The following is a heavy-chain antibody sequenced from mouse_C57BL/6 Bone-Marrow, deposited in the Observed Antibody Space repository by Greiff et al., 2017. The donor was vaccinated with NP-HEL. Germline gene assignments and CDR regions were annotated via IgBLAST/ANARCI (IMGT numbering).Heavy chain of an antibody. V-gene: IGHV1-53*01. CDR3: AGDSGYGFDY. J-gene: IGHJ2*01. CDR1: GYTFTNYW. D-gene: IGHD3-2*02. Sequence: QVQLQQSGTELVKPGASVKLSCKTSGYTFTNYWMYWVKQRPGQGLEWMGNINPGNGGTNYNEKFKNKATLTVDKSSYTAYMHLSSLTSEDSAVYYVAGDSGYGFDYWGQGTTLTVTS. CDR2: INPGNGGT.